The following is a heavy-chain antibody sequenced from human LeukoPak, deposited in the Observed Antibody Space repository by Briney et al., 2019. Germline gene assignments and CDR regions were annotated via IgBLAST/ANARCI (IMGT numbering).Heavy chain of an antibody. CDR3: ARDRGYSGSSLFDN. CDR1: GFTFSRYA. D-gene: IGHD1-26*01. V-gene: IGHV3-30*03. J-gene: IGHJ4*02. CDR2: ISDDGRNK. Sequence: GGSLRLSCAASGFTFSRYAKHWVRQAPGKGLEWVAVISDDGRNKYYGDPAEGRFTISRDNSKNTLYVQMNSLRPEDTAVYYCARDRGYSGSSLFDNWGQGTLVTVSS.